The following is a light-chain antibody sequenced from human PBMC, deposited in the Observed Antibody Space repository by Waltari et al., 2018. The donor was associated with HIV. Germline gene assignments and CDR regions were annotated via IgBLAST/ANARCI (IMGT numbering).Light chain of an antibody. CDR1: ALPKKY. CDR3: YSSDSSGNYYV. CDR2: DDD. J-gene: IGLJ1*01. Sequence: SYELTQPPSVSVSPGQTARITCSGDALPKKYAYWYQQKSGQAPILIMYDDDKRPSGIPEGISGSSSGTMATLTISGAQVEDEAYYYCYSSDSSGNYYVFGTGTKVTVL. V-gene: IGLV3-10*01.